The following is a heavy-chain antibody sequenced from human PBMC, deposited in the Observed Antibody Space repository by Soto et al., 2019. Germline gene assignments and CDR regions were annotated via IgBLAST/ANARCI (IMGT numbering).Heavy chain of an antibody. Sequence: SETLSLTCTVSGGSISSYYWSWIRQPPGKGLEWIGYIYYSGSTNYNPSLKSRVTISVDTSKNQFSLKLSSVTAADTAVYYCARDCATSCYGDYYYYYYMDVWGKGTTVTVSS. J-gene: IGHJ6*03. CDR2: IYYSGST. CDR3: ARDCATSCYGDYYYYYYMDV. CDR1: GGSISSYY. D-gene: IGHD2-2*01. V-gene: IGHV4-59*01.